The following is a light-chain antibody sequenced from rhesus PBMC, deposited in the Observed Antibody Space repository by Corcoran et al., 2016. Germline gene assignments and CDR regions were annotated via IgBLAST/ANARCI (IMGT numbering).Light chain of an antibody. J-gene: IGKJ4*01. CDR2: KAF. CDR3: LQYSSSPPT. CDR1: QSISSW. Sequence: DIQMTQSPSSLSASVGDTVTITRRASQSISSWLDWYQQKPGKAPKLLIYKAFRLQSGVPSRFSGSGSGTDFTLPLSSLQPESFATYYCLQYSSSPPTFGGGAKVEIK. V-gene: IGKV1-22*01.